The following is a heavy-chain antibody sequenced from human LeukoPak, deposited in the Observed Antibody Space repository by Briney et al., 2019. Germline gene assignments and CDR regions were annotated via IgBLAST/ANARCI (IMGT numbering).Heavy chain of an antibody. Sequence: SQTLSLTCAISGDSVSSNSATWNWIRQSPSRGLEWLGRTYYSSKWYTDYAVSVRSRITINPDTSKNRFSLQLDSVTPEDTAVYYCVRNAIGSSWLSHFDYWGQGTLVTVSS. V-gene: IGHV6-1*01. J-gene: IGHJ4*02. D-gene: IGHD6-13*01. CDR2: TYYSSKWYT. CDR3: VRNAIGSSWLSHFDY. CDR1: GDSVSSNSAT.